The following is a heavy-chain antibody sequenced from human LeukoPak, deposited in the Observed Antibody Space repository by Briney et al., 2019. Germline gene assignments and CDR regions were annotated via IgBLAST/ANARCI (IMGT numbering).Heavy chain of an antibody. D-gene: IGHD3-10*02. Sequence: GGSLRLSCAASGFTFSSYAMSWVRQAPGKGLEWVSAICGRGGSTYYADSMKGRFTISRDNSKNTLYLQMNSLRAEDTAVYYCAKDRVMFRRRPQAVDYWGQGTLVTVSS. V-gene: IGHV3-23*01. CDR1: GFTFSSYA. CDR3: AKDRVMFRRRPQAVDY. J-gene: IGHJ4*02. CDR2: ICGRGGST.